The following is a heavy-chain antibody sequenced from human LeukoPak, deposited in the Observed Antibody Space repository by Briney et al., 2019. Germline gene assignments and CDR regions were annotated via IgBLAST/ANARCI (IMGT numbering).Heavy chain of an antibody. J-gene: IGHJ3*02. Sequence: PSGTLSLTCAVSGGSISSSNWWSWVRQPPGKGLEWIGEIHHTGSTNYSPSLKSRVTISVDKSKNQFSLKLSSVTAADTAVYYCARGYYDSSGSPAFDIWGQGTMVTVSS. CDR2: IHHTGST. CDR3: ARGYYDSSGSPAFDI. CDR1: GGSISSSNW. D-gene: IGHD3-22*01. V-gene: IGHV4-4*02.